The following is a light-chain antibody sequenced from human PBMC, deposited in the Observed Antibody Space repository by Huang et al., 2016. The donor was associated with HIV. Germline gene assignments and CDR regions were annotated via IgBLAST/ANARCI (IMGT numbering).Light chain of an antibody. V-gene: IGKV3-11*01. J-gene: IGKJ4*01. CDR2: DAS. CDR1: QSVSNY. CDR3: QQRSNWPPLI. Sequence: EIVLTQSPVTLSLSPGERATLSCRASQSVSNYLVWYHQKPGQAPRLLIYDASNRATGIPARFSGSGSGTDFTLTISSLEPEDFAVYYCQQRSNWPPLIFGGGTKVEIK.